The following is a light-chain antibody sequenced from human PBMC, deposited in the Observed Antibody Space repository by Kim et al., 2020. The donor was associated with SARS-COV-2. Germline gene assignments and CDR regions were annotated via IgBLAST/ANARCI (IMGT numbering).Light chain of an antibody. CDR3: QQLSTYPLT. CDR2: AAS. CDR1: QGISSY. J-gene: IGKJ4*01. Sequence: SASVGDRVTITCRASQGISSYLAWYQEEAGKAPKLLIYAASTLQSGVPSRFSGSGSGTDFTLTISSLQPEDFATYFCQQLSTYPLTFGGGTKVEI. V-gene: IGKV1-9*01.